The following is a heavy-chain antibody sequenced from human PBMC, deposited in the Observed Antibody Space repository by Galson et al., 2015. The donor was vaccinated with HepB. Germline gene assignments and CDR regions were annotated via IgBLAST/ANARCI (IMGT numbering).Heavy chain of an antibody. CDR2: ISYDGSNK. J-gene: IGHJ4*02. V-gene: IGHV3-30*18. Sequence: SLRLSCAASGFTFSSYGMHWVRQAPGKGLEWVAVISYDGSNKYYADSVKGRFTISRDNSKNTLYLQMNSLRAEDTAVYYCANQFSGCGGSCSFDYWGQGTLVTVSS. D-gene: IGHD2-15*01. CDR1: GFTFSSYG. CDR3: ANQFSGCGGSCSFDY.